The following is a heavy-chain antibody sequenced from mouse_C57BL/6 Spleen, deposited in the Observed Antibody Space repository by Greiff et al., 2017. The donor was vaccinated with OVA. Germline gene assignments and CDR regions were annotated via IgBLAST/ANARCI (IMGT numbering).Heavy chain of an antibody. CDR1: GYTFTSYW. V-gene: IGHV1-59*01. CDR2: IDPSDSYT. Sequence: QVQLQQPGAELVRPGTSVKLSCKASGYTFTSYWMHWVKQRPGQGLEWIGVIDPSDSYTNYNQKFKGKATLTVDTSSSTAYMQLSSLTSEDSAVYYCARPLVPSNGCAYWGQGTLVTVSA. D-gene: IGHD2-5*01. CDR3: ARPLVPSNGCAY. J-gene: IGHJ3*01.